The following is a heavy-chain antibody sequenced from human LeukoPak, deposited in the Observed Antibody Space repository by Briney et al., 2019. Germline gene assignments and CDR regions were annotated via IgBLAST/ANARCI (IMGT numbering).Heavy chain of an antibody. Sequence: SETLSLTCTVSGSSISSYYWSWIRQPPGKGLEWIGYIYYSGSTNYNPSLKSRVTISVDTSKNQFSLKLSSVTAADTAVYYCARGFYGSGSYGFPRAAWFDPWGQGTLVTVSS. V-gene: IGHV4-59*01. CDR2: IYYSGST. D-gene: IGHD3-10*01. CDR3: ARGFYGSGSYGFPRAAWFDP. J-gene: IGHJ5*02. CDR1: GSSISSYY.